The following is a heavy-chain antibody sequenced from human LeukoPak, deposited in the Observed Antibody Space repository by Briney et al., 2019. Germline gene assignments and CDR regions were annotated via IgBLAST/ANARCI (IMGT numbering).Heavy chain of an antibody. CDR3: AKDLRGYDMDFDY. J-gene: IGHJ4*02. D-gene: IGHD5-12*01. Sequence: GGSLRLSCAASGFTFSNFAMSWVRQAPGKGLEWVSSISGSGISTYYADPLKGRFTISRDNFKNTLFLQLNSLRAEDTAVYYCAKDLRGYDMDFDYWGQGTLVTVSS. CDR2: ISGSGIST. CDR1: GFTFSNFA. V-gene: IGHV3-23*01.